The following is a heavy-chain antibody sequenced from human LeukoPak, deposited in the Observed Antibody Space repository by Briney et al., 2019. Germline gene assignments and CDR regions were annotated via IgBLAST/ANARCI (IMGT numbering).Heavy chain of an antibody. Sequence: SETLSLTCTVSGDSISSDSYFWGWIRQPPGKGLEWIGYIYNSGHTNYNPSLKSRVTISEDTSKNQLSLKLSSVTAADTAVYYCARAAVTTSRYFQHWGQGTLVTVSS. V-gene: IGHV4-61*01. J-gene: IGHJ1*01. CDR2: IYNSGHT. D-gene: IGHD4-17*01. CDR3: ARAAVTTSRYFQH. CDR1: GDSISSDSYF.